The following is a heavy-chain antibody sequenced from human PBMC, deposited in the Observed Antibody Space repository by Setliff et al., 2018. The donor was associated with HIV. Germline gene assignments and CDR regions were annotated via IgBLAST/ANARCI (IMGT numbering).Heavy chain of an antibody. CDR2: INHSGST. CDR1: GGSFSGYY. CDR3: ARRRWELLKRGAAFDI. Sequence: LSLTCAVYGGSFSGYYWSWIRQPPGKGLEWIGEINHSGSTNYNPSLKSRVTISVDTSKNQFSLKLSSVTAADTAVYYCARRRWELLKRGAAFDIWGQGTMVTVS. V-gene: IGHV4-34*01. D-gene: IGHD1-26*01. J-gene: IGHJ3*02.